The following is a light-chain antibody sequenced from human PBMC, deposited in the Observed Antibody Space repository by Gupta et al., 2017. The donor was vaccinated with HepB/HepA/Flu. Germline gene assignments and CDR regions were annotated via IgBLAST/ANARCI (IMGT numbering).Light chain of an antibody. CDR2: YKSDSDK. J-gene: IGLJ2*01. CDR3: MIWHSSAVV. Sequence: QAVLPQPSSLSASPGASASLTCTLRSDIDVGTSRIYWYQQKPGSPPQYLLRYKSDSDKHQGSGVPSRFSGSKDASANAGILLISGLQSEDEADYYCMIWHSSAVVFGGGTKLTVL. CDR1: SDIDVGTSR. V-gene: IGLV5-45*02.